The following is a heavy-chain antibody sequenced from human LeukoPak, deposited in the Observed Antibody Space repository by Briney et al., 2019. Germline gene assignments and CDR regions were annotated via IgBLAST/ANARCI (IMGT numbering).Heavy chain of an antibody. CDR1: GFTFDDYG. V-gene: IGHV3-20*04. CDR3: ARAGLYNWNYEGTTYFDF. D-gene: IGHD1-7*01. CDR2: INWNGGST. J-gene: IGHJ4*02. Sequence: GGSLRRSCAASGFTFDDYGMTWVRQAPGKGLEWVSGINWNGGSTGYADSVKGRFTISRDNAKNSLYLQMNSLRAEDTALYYCARAGLYNWNYEGTTYFDFWGQGTLVTVSA.